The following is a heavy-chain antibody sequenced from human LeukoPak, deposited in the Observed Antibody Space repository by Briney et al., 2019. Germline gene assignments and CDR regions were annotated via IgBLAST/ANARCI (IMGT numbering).Heavy chain of an antibody. D-gene: IGHD6-13*01. CDR1: GFTFDDYA. CDR3: AKDNSSSWYAANWSDP. Sequence: PGGSLRLSCAASGFTFDDYAMHWVRQAPGKGLEWVSGISWNSGSIGYADSVKGRFTISRDNAKNSLYLQMNSLRAEDTALYYCAKDNSSSWYAANWSDPWGQGTLVTVSS. CDR2: ISWNSGSI. J-gene: IGHJ5*02. V-gene: IGHV3-9*01.